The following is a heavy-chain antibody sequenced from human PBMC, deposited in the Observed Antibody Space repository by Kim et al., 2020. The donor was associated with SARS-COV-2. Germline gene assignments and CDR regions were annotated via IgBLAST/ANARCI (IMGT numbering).Heavy chain of an antibody. D-gene: IGHD1-26*01. Sequence: GGSLRLSCAASGFTFSTYWMNWVRQAPGRGPVWVSHIKGDGSNIDYVDSVKGRFTISRDNAKNTLYLQMNSLRVEDTAVYYCARDLRVGPSWGQGTLVTV. CDR2: IKGDGSNI. V-gene: IGHV3-74*01. J-gene: IGHJ5*02. CDR3: ARDLRVGPS. CDR1: GFTFSTYW.